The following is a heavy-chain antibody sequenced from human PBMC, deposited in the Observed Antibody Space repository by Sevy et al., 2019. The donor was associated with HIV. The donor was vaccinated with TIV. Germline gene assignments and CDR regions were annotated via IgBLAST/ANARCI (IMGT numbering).Heavy chain of an antibody. CDR1: VASVSSSKYY. J-gene: IGHJ4*02. D-gene: IGHD3-22*01. CDR2: VSYSGRT. CDR3: AREIYFSDNSGFYYFDS. V-gene: IGHV4-61*01. Sequence: SETLSLTCNVSVASVSSSKYYWTWIRQPPAKDLDWIGHVSYSGRTNYNPSLKSRVTISEDTSKNQFSLSLNSVTASDTATYYCAREIYFSDNSGFYYFDSWGLGILVTVSS.